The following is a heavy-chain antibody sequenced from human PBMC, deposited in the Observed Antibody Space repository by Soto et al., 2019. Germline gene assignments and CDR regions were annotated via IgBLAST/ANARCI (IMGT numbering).Heavy chain of an antibody. Sequence: GGSLRLSCAASGFTFSREGMHWVRQAPGKGLEWVAVIWYDGSNKYYADSVKGRFTISRDNSKNTLYLQMNSLRAEDTAIYYCARGSSHYYYYMDVWGKGTTVTVSS. J-gene: IGHJ6*03. V-gene: IGHV3-33*01. CDR2: IWYDGSNK. CDR3: ARGSSHYYYYMDV. CDR1: GFTFSREG. D-gene: IGHD3-16*01.